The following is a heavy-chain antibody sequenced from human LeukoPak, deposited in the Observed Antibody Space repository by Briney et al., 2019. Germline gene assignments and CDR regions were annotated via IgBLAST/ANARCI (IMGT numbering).Heavy chain of an antibody. CDR3: ARDHGYYYGSGGYYPQPFDY. D-gene: IGHD3-10*01. CDR2: IYHSGST. V-gene: IGHV4-38-2*02. CDR1: GYSISSGYY. J-gene: IGHJ4*02. Sequence: SETLSLTCAVSGYSISSGYYWGWIRQPPGKGLEWIGSIYHSGSTYYNPSLKSRVTISVDTSKNQFSLKLSSVTAADTAVYYCARDHGYYYGSGGYYPQPFDYWGQGTLVTVSS.